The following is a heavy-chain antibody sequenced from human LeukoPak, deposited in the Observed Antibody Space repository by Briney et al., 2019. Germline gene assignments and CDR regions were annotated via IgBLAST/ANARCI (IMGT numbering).Heavy chain of an antibody. D-gene: IGHD6-19*01. J-gene: IGHJ3*02. Sequence: SETLSLTCTVSGGSIRSYYWSWIRQPPGKGLEWIGYIYTSGRTNYNPSLKSRVTISEDTSKNQFSLKLSPVTAADTAVYYCARPYSSGWYGAFDIWGQGTMVTVSS. CDR1: GGSIRSYY. CDR3: ARPYSSGWYGAFDI. V-gene: IGHV4-4*09. CDR2: IYTSGRT.